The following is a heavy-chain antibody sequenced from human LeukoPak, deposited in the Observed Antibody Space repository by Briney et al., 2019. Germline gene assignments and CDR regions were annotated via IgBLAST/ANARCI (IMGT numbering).Heavy chain of an antibody. V-gene: IGHV1-69*05. CDR2: IIPIFGTA. J-gene: IGHJ3*02. CDR1: GSTFSSYA. D-gene: IGHD6-6*01. Sequence: SVKVSCKASGSTFSSYAISWVRQAPGQGLEWMGAIIPIFGTANYAQNSQARVTITTNESTTTPYMELSSLRPEEPAANNVARDDRSSPQGAFDIWGQGTMVTVSS. CDR3: ARDDRSSPQGAFDI.